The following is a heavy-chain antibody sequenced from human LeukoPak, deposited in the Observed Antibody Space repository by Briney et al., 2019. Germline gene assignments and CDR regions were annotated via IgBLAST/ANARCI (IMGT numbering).Heavy chain of an antibody. D-gene: IGHD5-24*01. CDR1: GGTFSSYA. CDR3: ARGINEEMPTRGGGGY. Sequence: SVKVSCKASGGTFSSYAISWVRQAPGQGLEWMGGIIPILGTANYAQKFQGRVTITADESTSTAYMELSSLRSEDTAVYYCARGINEEMPTRGGGGYGGQGTLVTVS. J-gene: IGHJ4*02. V-gene: IGHV1-69*13. CDR2: IIPILGTA.